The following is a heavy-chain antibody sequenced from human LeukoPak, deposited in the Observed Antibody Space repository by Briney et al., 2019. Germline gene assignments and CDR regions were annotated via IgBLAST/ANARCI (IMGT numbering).Heavy chain of an antibody. CDR3: AGPPMVRGVGYRYYYYYMDV. D-gene: IGHD3-10*01. Sequence: PSQTLSLTCTVSGGSISSGSYYWSWIRQPAGKGLKWIGRIYASGSTNYNPSLKSRVTISVDTSKNQFSLKLSSVTAADTAVYYCAGPPMVRGVGYRYYYYYMDVWGKGTTVTISS. V-gene: IGHV4-61*02. CDR2: IYASGST. J-gene: IGHJ6*03. CDR1: GGSISSGSYY.